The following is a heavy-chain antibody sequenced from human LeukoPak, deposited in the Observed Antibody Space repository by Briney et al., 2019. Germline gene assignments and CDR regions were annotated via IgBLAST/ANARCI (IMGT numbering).Heavy chain of an antibody. J-gene: IGHJ4*02. CDR2: IKSKTDGGTT. CDR3: AKERTGGWPFDY. CDR1: GFTFSNAW. Sequence: SGGSLRLSCAASGFTFSNAWMSWVRQAPGKGLEWVGRIKSKTDGGTTDYAAPVKGRFTISRDNSKNTLYLQLNSLRADDTAVYYCAKERTGGWPFDYWGQGALVTVSS. V-gene: IGHV3-15*01. D-gene: IGHD6-19*01.